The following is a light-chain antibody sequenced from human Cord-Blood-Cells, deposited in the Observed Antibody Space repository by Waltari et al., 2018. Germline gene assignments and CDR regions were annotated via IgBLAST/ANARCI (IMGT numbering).Light chain of an antibody. V-gene: IGKV3-20*01. J-gene: IGKJ5*01. Sequence: EIVLTQSPGTLSLSPGERATLSCRASQSVSSSYLAWYQQKPAQAPRVCIYGASSMATGIPDRFSVSGAETDFTLTISRLETEDFAVYYCQQYGSSITFGQGTRLEIK. CDR3: QQYGSSIT. CDR1: QSVSSSY. CDR2: GAS.